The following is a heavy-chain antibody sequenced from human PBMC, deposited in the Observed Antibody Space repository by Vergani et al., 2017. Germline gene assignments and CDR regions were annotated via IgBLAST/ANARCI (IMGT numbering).Heavy chain of an antibody. CDR2: IYSGGST. V-gene: IGHV3-66*02. Sequence: EVQLVESGGGLVQPGGSLRLSCAASGFTVSSNYMSWVRQAPGKGLEWVSVIYSGGSTYYADSVKGRFTISRDNSKNTLYLQMNSLRAEDTAVYYCATREGKYYYDSSGYGGALGYWGQGTLVTVSS. J-gene: IGHJ4*02. CDR3: ATREGKYYYDSSGYGGALGY. CDR1: GFTVSSNY. D-gene: IGHD3-22*01.